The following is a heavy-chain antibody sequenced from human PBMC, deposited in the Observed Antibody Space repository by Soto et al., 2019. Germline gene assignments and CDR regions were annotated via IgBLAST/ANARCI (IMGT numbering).Heavy chain of an antibody. CDR2: ISGSGGST. CDR1: GFTFSSYA. Sequence: GGSLRLSCAASGFTFSSYAMSWVRQAPGKGLEWVSAISGSGGSTYYADSVKGRFTISRDNSKNTLYLQMNSLRAEDTAVYYCAKRSSGYCSGGSCYVAAFDYWGQGTLVTVSS. J-gene: IGHJ4*02. D-gene: IGHD2-15*01. CDR3: AKRSSGYCSGGSCYVAAFDY. V-gene: IGHV3-23*01.